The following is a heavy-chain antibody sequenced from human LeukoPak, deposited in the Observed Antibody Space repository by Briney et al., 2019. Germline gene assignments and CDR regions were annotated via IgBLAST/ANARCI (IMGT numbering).Heavy chain of an antibody. J-gene: IGHJ4*02. CDR3: ARPEGSQAGYFDY. CDR2: IFYSGST. CDR1: GGSISGYY. D-gene: IGHD3-10*01. Sequence: PSETLSLTCTVSGGSISGYYWTWIRQPPGKGLEWIGYIFYSGSTNYNPSLKSRVTISVDTSKNQFSLKLNSVTAADTALYYCARPEGSQAGYFDYWGQGSLVTVSS. V-gene: IGHV4-59*08.